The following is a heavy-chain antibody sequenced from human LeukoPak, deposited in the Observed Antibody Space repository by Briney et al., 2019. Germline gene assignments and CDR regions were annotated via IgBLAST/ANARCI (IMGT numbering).Heavy chain of an antibody. Sequence: GASVKVSCKASGYTLTGYYMHWVRQAPGQGLEWTRRINTNSGGTNYAQKFQGRVTMTSDTSISTAYMELSRLRSDDTAVYYCARAVDYGDYVDYWGQGTLVTVSS. CDR2: INTNSGGT. V-gene: IGHV1-2*02. CDR1: GYTLTGYY. J-gene: IGHJ4*02. D-gene: IGHD4-17*01. CDR3: ARAVDYGDYVDY.